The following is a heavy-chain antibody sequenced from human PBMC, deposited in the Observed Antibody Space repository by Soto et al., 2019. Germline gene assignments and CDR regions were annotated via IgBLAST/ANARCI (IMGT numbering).Heavy chain of an antibody. J-gene: IGHJ4*02. CDR3: AKDRGRYCSGARCYLFDS. CDR1: GVTFNTYA. Sequence: QVQLVQSGGGVVQPGRSLTLSCAASGVTFNTYAMHWVRQAPGKGLEWVAIVSYDGSNKYYADSVKGRFTISRDNSKNTLNLQMNSVRDEDTAVYYCAKDRGRYCSGARCYLFDSWGQGTLVTVSS. V-gene: IGHV3-30*04. D-gene: IGHD2-15*01. CDR2: VSYDGSNK.